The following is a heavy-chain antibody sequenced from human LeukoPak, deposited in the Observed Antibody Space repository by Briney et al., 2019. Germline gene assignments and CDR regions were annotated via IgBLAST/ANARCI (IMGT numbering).Heavy chain of an antibody. CDR2: ISSGGAYT. CDR3: ARDPEVPDYYSYMDV. CDR1: GFIFSPYG. Sequence: GGSLTLTCTGSGFIFSPYGLFWVRQAPGKGLKWVSAISSGGAYTSYADSVKGRFTISRDNALNSVSLQMNGLRAEDTAIYYCARDPEVPDYYSYMDVWGKGTTVTVSS. J-gene: IGHJ6*03. V-gene: IGHV3-21*01.